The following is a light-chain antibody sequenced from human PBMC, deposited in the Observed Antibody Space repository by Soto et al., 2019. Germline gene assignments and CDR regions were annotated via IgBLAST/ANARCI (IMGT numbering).Light chain of an antibody. CDR1: QSVSNRY. Sequence: EIVLTQSPGTLSLSPGEGATLSCRASQSVSNRYFAWYQKKPGQAPRLLIYGASSRATGIPNRFSGSGSGTDFTLTISRLEPEDFAVYYCQQYDKSPITFGQGTRLDIK. J-gene: IGKJ5*01. CDR3: QQYDKSPIT. CDR2: GAS. V-gene: IGKV3-20*01.